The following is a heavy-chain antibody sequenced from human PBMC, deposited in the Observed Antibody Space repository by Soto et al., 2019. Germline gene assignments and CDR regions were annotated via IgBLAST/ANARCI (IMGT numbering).Heavy chain of an antibody. CDR1: GYTFTSYD. J-gene: IGHJ4*02. Sequence: ASVKVSCKASGYTFTSYDINWVRQATGQGLEWMGWMNPNSGNTGYAQKFQGRVTMTRNTSISTAYMELSSLRSEDTAVYYCVRGPDYEGYSDYWGQGTLVTVSS. V-gene: IGHV1-8*01. CDR3: VRGPDYEGYSDY. D-gene: IGHD3-22*01. CDR2: MNPNSGNT.